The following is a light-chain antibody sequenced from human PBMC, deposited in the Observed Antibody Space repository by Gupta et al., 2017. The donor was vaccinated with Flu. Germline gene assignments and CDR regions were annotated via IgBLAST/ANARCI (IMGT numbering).Light chain of an antibody. J-gene: IGKJ1*01. CDR2: WAS. V-gene: IGKV4-1*01. CDR3: QQYYTTPQT. CDR1: QSVLYSSNNKNY. Sequence: CKSSQSVLYSSNNKNYLAWYQQKPGQPPKLLIYWASTRESGVPDRFSGSGYGTDFTLTISSLQAEDVAVYYCQQYYTTPQTFGQGTKVEIK.